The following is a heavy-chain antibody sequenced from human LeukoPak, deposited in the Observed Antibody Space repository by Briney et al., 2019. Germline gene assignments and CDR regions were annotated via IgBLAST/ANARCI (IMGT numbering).Heavy chain of an antibody. D-gene: IGHD5-12*01. Sequence: ASVKVSCKASGGTFSSYAISWVRQAPGQGLEWMGWISAYNGNTNYAQKLQGRVTMTTDTSTSTAYMELRSLRSDDTAVYYCARDLTDIVATISSWWFDPWGQGTLVTVSS. CDR3: ARDLTDIVATISSWWFDP. V-gene: IGHV1-18*01. CDR1: GGTFSSYA. J-gene: IGHJ5*02. CDR2: ISAYNGNT.